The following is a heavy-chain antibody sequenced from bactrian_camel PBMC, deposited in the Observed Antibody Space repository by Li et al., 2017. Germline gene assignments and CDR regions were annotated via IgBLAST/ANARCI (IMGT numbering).Heavy chain of an antibody. V-gene: IGHV3S36*01. CDR2: IYSDTDAT. CDR1: DDPASMYYLDDTYC. Sequence: DVQLVESGGGSVQAGGSLRLACKVTDDPASMYYLDDTYCMGWFRQAPGKAREEVAQIYSDTDATYYADSVKGRFIISQDKAKAVVYLQMNNLKTEDTGMYYCAADLRSRSGSLCTSDLRYADVAFRRSDFGIPGQGTQVTVS. J-gene: IGHJ4*01. D-gene: IGHD1*01.